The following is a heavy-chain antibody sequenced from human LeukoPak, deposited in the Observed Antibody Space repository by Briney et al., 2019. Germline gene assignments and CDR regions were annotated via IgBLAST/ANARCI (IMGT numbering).Heavy chain of an antibody. V-gene: IGHV6-1*01. J-gene: IGHJ4*02. CDR3: ARVKWRGPTSSGWLDY. D-gene: IGHD6-19*01. CDR1: GDSVSSNSVA. Sequence: SQTLSLTCAISGDSVSSNSVAWNWIRQSPSRGLEWLGRTYYRSRWYNDFAVSMKSRITINPDTSKNQFSLQLNSVTPEDTAVYYCARVKWRGPTSSGWLDYWGQGTLVTVSS. CDR2: TYYRSRWYN.